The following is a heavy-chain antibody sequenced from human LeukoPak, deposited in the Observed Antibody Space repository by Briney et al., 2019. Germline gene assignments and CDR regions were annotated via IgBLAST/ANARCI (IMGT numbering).Heavy chain of an antibody. Sequence: ASVKVSCKASGYTFTSYGISWVRQAPGQGLEWMGWINTNTGNPTYAQGFTGRFVFSLDTSVSTAYLQISSLKAEDTAVYYCARAFYGDLTPTYYYMDVWGKGTTVTISS. J-gene: IGHJ6*03. V-gene: IGHV7-4-1*02. CDR2: INTNTGNP. D-gene: IGHD4-17*01. CDR1: GYTFTSYG. CDR3: ARAFYGDLTPTYYYMDV.